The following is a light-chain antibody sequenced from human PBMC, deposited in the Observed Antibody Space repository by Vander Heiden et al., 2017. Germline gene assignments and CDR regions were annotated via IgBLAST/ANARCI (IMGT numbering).Light chain of an antibody. V-gene: IGLV1-44*01. CDR1: SSNIGSNT. Sequence: SVLTPPPSASGTPALRVTISCSGSSSNIGSNTVNWYQQLPGTAPKLLIYSNNQRPSGVPDRFSGSKSGTSASLAISGLQSEDEADYYCAAWDDSLNGWVFGGGTKLTVL. J-gene: IGLJ3*02. CDR3: AAWDDSLNGWV. CDR2: SNN.